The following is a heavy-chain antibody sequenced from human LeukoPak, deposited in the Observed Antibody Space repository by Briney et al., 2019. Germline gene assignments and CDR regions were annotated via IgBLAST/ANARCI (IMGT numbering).Heavy chain of an antibody. Sequence: GGSLRLSCAASGFTFSSYSMNWVRQAPGKGLEWVSYIGSSSNTIYYADSVKGRFTISRDNAKNSLYLQMNSLRAEDTAVYYCARDHSVRWYHSDYWGQGTLVTVSS. CDR3: ARDHSVRWYHSDY. D-gene: IGHD4-23*01. V-gene: IGHV3-48*01. CDR2: IGSSSNTI. CDR1: GFTFSSYS. J-gene: IGHJ4*02.